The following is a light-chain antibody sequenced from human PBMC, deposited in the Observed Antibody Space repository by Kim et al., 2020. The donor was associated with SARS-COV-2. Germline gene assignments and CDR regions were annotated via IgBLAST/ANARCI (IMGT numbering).Light chain of an antibody. J-gene: IGLJ3*02. V-gene: IGLV6-57*04. CDR3: QSYDNTNQV. Sequence: NFMLTQPHSVSESPGKTVTISCTRSSDNIARNYMQWYQQRPGSAPTIVIYEDTQRPSGVPDRFSGSIDSSSNSASLTISGLKTEDKADYYCQSYDNTNQVFGGGTQLTV. CDR2: EDT. CDR1: SDNIARNY.